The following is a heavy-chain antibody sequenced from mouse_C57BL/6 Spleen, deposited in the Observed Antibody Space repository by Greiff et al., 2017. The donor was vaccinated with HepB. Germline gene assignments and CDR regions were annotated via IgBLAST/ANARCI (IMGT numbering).Heavy chain of an antibody. Sequence: QVHVKQSGAELARPGASVKMSCKASGYTFTSYTMHWVKQRPGQGLEWIGYINPSSGYTKYNQKFKDKATLTADKSSSTAYMQLSSLTSEDSAVYYCARPPPYYNAMDYWGQGTSVTVSS. D-gene: IGHD2-12*01. CDR3: ARPPPYYNAMDY. CDR1: GYTFTSYT. V-gene: IGHV1-4*01. CDR2: INPSSGYT. J-gene: IGHJ4*01.